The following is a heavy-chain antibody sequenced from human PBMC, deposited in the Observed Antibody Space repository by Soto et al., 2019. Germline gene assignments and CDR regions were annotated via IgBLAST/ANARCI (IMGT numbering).Heavy chain of an antibody. J-gene: IGHJ4*02. D-gene: IGHD2-15*01. V-gene: IGHV3-30*18. CDR1: GFTFSSYG. Sequence: QVQLVESGGGVVQPGRSLRLSCAASGFTFSSYGMHWVRQAPGKGLEWVAVISYDGSNKYYADSVKGRLTISRDNSKNTLYLQMNGLRAEDTAVYYCSKDRDIVVVVAAFDYWGQGTLVTVSS. CDR2: ISYDGSNK. CDR3: SKDRDIVVVVAAFDY.